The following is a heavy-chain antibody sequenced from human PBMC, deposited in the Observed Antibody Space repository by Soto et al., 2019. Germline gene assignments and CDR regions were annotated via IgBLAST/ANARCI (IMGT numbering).Heavy chain of an antibody. CDR1: GGSISSSSYY. CDR2: IYYSGST. J-gene: IGHJ3*02. Sequence: QLQLQESGPGLVKPSETLSLTCTVSGGSISSSSYYWGWIRQPPGKGLEWIGSIYYSGSTYYNPSLKSRVTISVDTSKNQFSLKLSSVTAADTAVYYCARPYPTIGLVIDDAFDIWGQGTMVTVSS. D-gene: IGHD2-15*01. CDR3: ARPYPTIGLVIDDAFDI. V-gene: IGHV4-39*01.